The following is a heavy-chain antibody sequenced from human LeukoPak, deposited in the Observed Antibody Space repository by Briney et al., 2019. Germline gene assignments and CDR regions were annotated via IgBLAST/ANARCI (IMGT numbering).Heavy chain of an antibody. CDR1: GYTFTSYC. V-gene: IGHV1-18*01. CDR3: ARDGTFQRRYYYYGMDV. Sequence: ASVKVSCKASGYTFTSYCISWVRQAPGQGLEWMGWISAYNGNTNYAQKLQGRVTMTTDTSTSTAYMELRSLRSDDTAVYYCARDGTFQRRYYYYGMDVWGQGTAVTVSS. D-gene: IGHD1-26*01. J-gene: IGHJ6*02. CDR2: ISAYNGNT.